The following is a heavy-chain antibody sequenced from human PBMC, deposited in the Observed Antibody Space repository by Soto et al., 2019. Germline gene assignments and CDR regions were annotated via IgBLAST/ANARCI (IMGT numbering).Heavy chain of an antibody. J-gene: IGHJ4*02. CDR2: IYYSGST. V-gene: IGHV4-59*08. Sequence: QVQLQESGPGLVKPSETLSLTCTVSGGSISSYYWSWIRQPPGKGLEWIGYIYYSGSTNYNPSLKSRDTISVDTSKNQFSLKLSSVTAADTAVYYCASQGYWGQGTLVTVS. CDR1: GGSISSYY. CDR3: ASQGY.